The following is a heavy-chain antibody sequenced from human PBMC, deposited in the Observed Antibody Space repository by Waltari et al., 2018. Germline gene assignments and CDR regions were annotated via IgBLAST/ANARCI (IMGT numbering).Heavy chain of an antibody. Sequence: QVQLQESGPGLVKPSETLSLTCTVSGGSISSYYWSWIRQPAGKGLEWIGRIYTSGSTNYNPSLKSRVTMSVDTSKNQFSLKLSSVTAADTAVYYCARDAVVPAASYYYYYYMDVWGKGTTVTISS. D-gene: IGHD2-2*01. V-gene: IGHV4-4*07. J-gene: IGHJ6*03. CDR2: IYTSGST. CDR1: GGSISSYY. CDR3: ARDAVVPAASYYYYYYMDV.